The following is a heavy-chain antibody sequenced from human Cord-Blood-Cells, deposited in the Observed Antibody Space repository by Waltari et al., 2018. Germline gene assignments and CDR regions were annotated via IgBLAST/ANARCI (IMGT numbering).Heavy chain of an antibody. V-gene: IGHV4-34*01. CDR3: ARVGAPTLFDY. CDR1: GGSFSGYY. D-gene: IGHD1-26*01. CDR2: INHSGST. J-gene: IGHJ4*02. Sequence: QVQLQQWGAGLLKPSETLSLTCAVYGGSFSGYYWSWIRQPTGKGLEWIGEINHSGSTNYNPSLKSRVTISVDTSKNQFSLKLSSVTAADTAVYYCARVGAPTLFDYWGQGTLVTVSS.